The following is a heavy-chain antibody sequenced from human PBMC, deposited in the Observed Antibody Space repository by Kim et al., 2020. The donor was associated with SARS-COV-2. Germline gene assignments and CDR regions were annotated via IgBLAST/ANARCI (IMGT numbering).Heavy chain of an antibody. CDR2: IIPNFGTA. CDR1: GGTFSSYA. J-gene: IGHJ6*02. D-gene: IGHD6-19*01. Sequence: SVKVSCKASGGTFSSYAISWVRQAPGQGLEWMGGIIPNFGTANYAQKFQGRVTITADESTSTAYMELSSLRSEDTAVYYCARWGSSGWIDYYGMDVWGQGTTVTVSS. CDR3: ARWGSSGWIDYYGMDV. V-gene: IGHV1-69*13.